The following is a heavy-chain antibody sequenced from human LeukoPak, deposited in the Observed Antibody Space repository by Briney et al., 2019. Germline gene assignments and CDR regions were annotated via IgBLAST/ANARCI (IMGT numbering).Heavy chain of an antibody. Sequence: GGSLRLSCAASGFTFSNSWMDWVRQAPGKGLEWVAAKKEDGSEKYYVDSVKGRFTISRDNAKNSLYLQLNSLRSEDTAVYYCAKNRGYASFDYWGQGTLVTVSS. V-gene: IGHV3-7*01. J-gene: IGHJ4*02. CDR1: GFTFSNSW. CDR2: KKEDGSEK. CDR3: AKNRGYASFDY. D-gene: IGHD2-15*01.